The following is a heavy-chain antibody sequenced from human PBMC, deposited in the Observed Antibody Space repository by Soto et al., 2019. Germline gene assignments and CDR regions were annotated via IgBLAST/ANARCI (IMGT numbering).Heavy chain of an antibody. D-gene: IGHD3-22*01. CDR2: IYYSGST. V-gene: IGHV4-59*08. CDR1: GGSISSYY. Sequence: SETLSLTCTVSGGSISSYYWSWIRRPPGKGLEWIGYIYYSGSTKYNPSLESRVTLSVDTSKNQFSLKLSSVTAADTAVYYCAKQSRLDSGGYFALFDYWGQGTVVTVSS. CDR3: AKQSRLDSGGYFALFDY. J-gene: IGHJ4*02.